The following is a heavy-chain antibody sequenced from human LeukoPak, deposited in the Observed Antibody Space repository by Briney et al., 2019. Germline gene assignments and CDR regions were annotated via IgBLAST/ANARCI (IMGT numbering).Heavy chain of an antibody. V-gene: IGHV4-59*12. CDR1: GGSISGYY. Sequence: SETLSLTCTVSGGSISGYYWSWIQQPPGKGLEWIGYIYYSGSTNYNPSLKSRVTISVDTSKNQLSLKLSSVTAADTAVYYGASSRGNWGQGTLVTDSS. D-gene: IGHD1-1*01. J-gene: IGHJ4*02. CDR2: IYYSGST. CDR3: ASSRGN.